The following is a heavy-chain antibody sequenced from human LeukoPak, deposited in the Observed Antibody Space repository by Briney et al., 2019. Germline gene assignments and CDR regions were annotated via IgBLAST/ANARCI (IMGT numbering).Heavy chain of an antibody. V-gene: IGHV3-23*01. J-gene: IGHJ4*02. CDR1: GFTFNNYA. CDR2: ISGGGETT. CDR3: ARDYADYVGYFFFDY. D-gene: IGHD4-17*01. Sequence: GGSLRLSCAASGFTFNNYAMNWVRQAPGKGLEWVSSISGGGETTYYADSAKGRFTISRDNSLNTLYLQMNSLRAEDTAVYYCARDYADYVGYFFFDYWGQGTLVTVSS.